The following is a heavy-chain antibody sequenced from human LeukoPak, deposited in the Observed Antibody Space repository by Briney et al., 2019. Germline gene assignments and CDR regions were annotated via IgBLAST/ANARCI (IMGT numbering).Heavy chain of an antibody. D-gene: IGHD2/OR15-2a*01. Sequence: AGSLRLSCVATGFTLSSYWMSWVRQAPGEGLQWVANIRLDGSEKYYVDYVKGRFTISRDNAKDSLYLHMNSLRADDTAVYYCSREPVSHFDYWGQGTVVADSS. J-gene: IGHJ4*02. CDR1: GFTLSSYW. CDR2: IRLDGSEK. CDR3: SREPVSHFDY. V-gene: IGHV3-7*01.